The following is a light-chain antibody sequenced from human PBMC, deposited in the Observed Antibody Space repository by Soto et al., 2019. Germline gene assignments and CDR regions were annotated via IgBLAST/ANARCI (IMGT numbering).Light chain of an antibody. J-gene: IGKJ4*01. Sequence: DIHLTQSPSSLSASVGDRATISCRASQGINNCLAWYQQKPGKAPKLLIYGASTLQSGVPSRFSDSGSGTEFTRTISSLQPEGVATYYCQQCNDYPLTFGGGPEVEVK. V-gene: IGKV1-9*01. CDR1: QGINNC. CDR2: GAS. CDR3: QQCNDYPLT.